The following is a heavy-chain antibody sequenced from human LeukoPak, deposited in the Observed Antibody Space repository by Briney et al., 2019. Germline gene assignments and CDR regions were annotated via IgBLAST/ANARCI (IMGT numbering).Heavy chain of an antibody. Sequence: GGSLRLSCAASGFTFSSHWMSWVRQAPGKGLEWVSSISSSSSFIYYADSLKGRFTISRDNAKNSLYLQMNSLRAEDTAVYYCARTYFGSGNTLVHWGQGTLVTVSS. V-gene: IGHV3-21*01. CDR3: ARTYFGSGNTLVH. D-gene: IGHD3-10*01. J-gene: IGHJ4*02. CDR1: GFTFSSHW. CDR2: ISSSSSFI.